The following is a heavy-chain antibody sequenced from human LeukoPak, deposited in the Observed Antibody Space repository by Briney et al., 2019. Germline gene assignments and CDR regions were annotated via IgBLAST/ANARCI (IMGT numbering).Heavy chain of an antibody. Sequence: LPGGSLRLSCVGSGFIFNAYGMNWVRQAPGGGLEWLAFQSPTARATHYADSVKGRFIISRDNAKNSLYLHMSSLTAEDTAVYYCARRGDRPCTSLNCPPHNYFFYMDVWGNGTTVAVSS. CDR3: ARRGDRPCTSLNCPPHNYFFYMDV. D-gene: IGHD1-1*01. CDR2: QSPTARAT. V-gene: IGHV3-48*01. J-gene: IGHJ6*03. CDR1: GFIFNAYG.